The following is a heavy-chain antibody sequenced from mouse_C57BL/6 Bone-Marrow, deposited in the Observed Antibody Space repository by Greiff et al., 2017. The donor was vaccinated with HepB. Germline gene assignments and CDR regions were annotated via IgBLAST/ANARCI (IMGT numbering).Heavy chain of an antibody. V-gene: IGHV1-81*01. J-gene: IGHJ3*01. CDR2: IYPRSGNT. CDR3: ARWGAYYSNYGWFAY. Sequence: VQVVESGAELARPGASVKLSCKASGYTFTSYGISWVKQRTGQGLEWIGEIYPRSGNTYYNEKFKGKATLTADKSSSTAYMELRSLTSEDSAVYFCARWGAYYSNYGWFAYWGQGTLVTVSA. D-gene: IGHD2-5*01. CDR1: GYTFTSYG.